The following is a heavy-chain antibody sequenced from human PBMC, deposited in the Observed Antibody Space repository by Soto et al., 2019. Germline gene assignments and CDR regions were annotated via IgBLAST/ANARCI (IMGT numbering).Heavy chain of an antibody. CDR2: TSSDGGHK. D-gene: IGHD2-8*02. V-gene: IGHV3-30*03. CDR3: ASPSGVGDY. J-gene: IGHJ4*02. Sequence: PGGSLRLSCAASGFTFSNYGLHWVRQAPGKGLEWVAVTSSDGGHKYYADSVKGRCTISRDNSKNTLYLQMNSLRAEDTAVYYCASPSGVGDYWGQGTLVTVSS. CDR1: GFTFSNYG.